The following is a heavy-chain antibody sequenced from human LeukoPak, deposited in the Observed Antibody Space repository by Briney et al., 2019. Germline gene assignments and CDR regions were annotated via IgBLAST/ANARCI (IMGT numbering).Heavy chain of an antibody. J-gene: IGHJ4*02. Sequence: ASVKVSCKASGYTFNRYGITWVRQAPGQGLEWMGWISGYNGNTNYAQKHQGRVTMTTDTSTSTAYMELRSLRSGDTAMYYCARDYGYGVTVMISDDYWGQGTLVTVSS. CDR1: GYTFNRYG. CDR2: ISGYNGNT. D-gene: IGHD5-12*01. CDR3: ARDYGYGVTVMISDDY. V-gene: IGHV1-18*01.